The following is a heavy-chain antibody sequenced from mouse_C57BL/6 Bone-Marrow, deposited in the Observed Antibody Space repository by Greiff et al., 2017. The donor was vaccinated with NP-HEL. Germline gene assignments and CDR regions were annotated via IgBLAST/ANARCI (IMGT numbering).Heavy chain of an antibody. Sequence: EVQLVESGGGLVKPGGSLKLSCAASGFTFSSYTMSWVRQTPEKRLEWVATISGGGGNTYYPDSVKGRFTISRDNAKNTLYLQMSSLRSEDTALYYCARRLRGFAYWGQGTLVTVSA. V-gene: IGHV5-9*01. D-gene: IGHD1-1*01. CDR1: GFTFSSYT. CDR3: ARRLRGFAY. CDR2: ISGGGGNT. J-gene: IGHJ3*01.